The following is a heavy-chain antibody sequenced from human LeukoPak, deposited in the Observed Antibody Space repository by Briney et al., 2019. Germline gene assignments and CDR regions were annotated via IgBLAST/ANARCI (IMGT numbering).Heavy chain of an antibody. Sequence: GGSLRLSYAASGFSIGNYDVKWRRQAPGKGLEWLSYISGSGTTTQYADSVRGRFTISRDNAKNSLYLQVNSLRAGDTAVYYCAREIVDYGSSGYGLFDPWGQGILVTVSS. D-gene: IGHD3-22*01. CDR1: GFSIGNYD. V-gene: IGHV3-48*03. J-gene: IGHJ5*02. CDR2: ISGSGTTT. CDR3: AREIVDYGSSGYGLFDP.